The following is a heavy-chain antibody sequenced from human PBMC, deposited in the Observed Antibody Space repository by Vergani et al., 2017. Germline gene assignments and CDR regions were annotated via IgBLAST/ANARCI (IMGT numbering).Heavy chain of an antibody. D-gene: IGHD2-8*01. CDR3: AKDPVPEVYAPHFDY. CDR2: ISGSGGST. J-gene: IGHJ4*02. CDR1: GFTFSSYA. Sequence: EVQLLESGGGLVQPGGSLRLSCAASGFTFSSYAMSWVRQAPGRGLGWVSAISGSGGSTYYADSVKGRFTISRDNSKNTLYLQMNSLRAEDTAVYYCAKDPVPEVYAPHFDYWGQGTLVTVSS. V-gene: IGHV3-23*01.